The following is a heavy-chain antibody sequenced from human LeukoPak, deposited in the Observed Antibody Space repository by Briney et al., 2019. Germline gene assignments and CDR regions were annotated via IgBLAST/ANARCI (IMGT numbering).Heavy chain of an antibody. Sequence: ASVNVSCKASGGTFSSYAISWVRQAPGQGLEWVGGIIPIFGTANYAQKFQGRVTITADESTSTAYMELSSLRSEDTAVYYCARVGCTNGVCYFDYWGQGTLVTVSS. D-gene: IGHD2-8*01. V-gene: IGHV1-69*13. CDR2: IIPIFGTA. CDR1: GGTFSSYA. CDR3: ARVGCTNGVCYFDY. J-gene: IGHJ4*02.